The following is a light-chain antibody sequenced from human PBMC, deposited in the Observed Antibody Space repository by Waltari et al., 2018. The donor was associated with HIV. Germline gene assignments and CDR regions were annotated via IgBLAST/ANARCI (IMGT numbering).Light chain of an antibody. CDR2: WAS. V-gene: IGKV4-1*01. J-gene: IGKJ2*01. Sequence: ILLPQSPASLTVFLGERPTITCKSSRSVLYSSNNKNYLAWYQQKAGQPPKLLIYWASTRESGVPDRFSASGSGTDFSLTISSLQAEDVAVYYCHQYYSTPYTFGQGTKVEIK. CDR3: HQYYSTPYT. CDR1: RSVLYSSNNKNY.